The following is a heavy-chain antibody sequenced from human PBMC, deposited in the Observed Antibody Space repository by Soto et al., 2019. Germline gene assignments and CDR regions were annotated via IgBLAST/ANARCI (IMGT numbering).Heavy chain of an antibody. V-gene: IGHV1-69*08. CDR2: IIPIFGIP. CDR1: GGTFSRYS. Sequence: QVQLVQSGAEVKKPGSSVKVSCKASGGTFSRYSITWVRQAPGHGLEWIGRIIPIFGIPSYAQKFQGRVTITADESTSTAYMELSSLRSDDTDVYSCAREDRDRETGLVPAAIDGMDVWGQGTTVTVSS. D-gene: IGHD2-2*01. J-gene: IGHJ6*02. CDR3: AREDRDRETGLVPAAIDGMDV.